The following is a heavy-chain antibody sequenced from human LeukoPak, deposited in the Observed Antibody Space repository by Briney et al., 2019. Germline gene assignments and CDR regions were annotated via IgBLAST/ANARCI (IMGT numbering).Heavy chain of an antibody. V-gene: IGHV4-39*01. CDR1: GGSISSSSYY. Sequence: SETLSLTCTVSGGSISSSSYYWGWIRQPPGKGLEWIGSIYYSGSTYYNPSLKSRVTISVDTSKNQFSLKLSSVTAADTAVYYCARHPKYSSSSSAEKGDYWGQGTLVTVSS. CDR3: ARHPKYSSSSSAEKGDY. J-gene: IGHJ4*02. CDR2: IYYSGST. D-gene: IGHD6-6*01.